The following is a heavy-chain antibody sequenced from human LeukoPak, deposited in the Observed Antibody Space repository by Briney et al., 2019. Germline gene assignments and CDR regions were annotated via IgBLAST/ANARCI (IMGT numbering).Heavy chain of an antibody. CDR3: ARSEVGALVDY. Sequence: GASVKVSCKASGYTFTSYDITWVRQAPGQGLEWMGWISVYNGNTKYAQKVEGRVTMTTVTSTSTAYMELRSLRSDDTAVYYCARSEVGALVDYWGQGTLVTVSS. D-gene: IGHD1-26*01. CDR1: GYTFTSYD. J-gene: IGHJ4*02. V-gene: IGHV1-18*01. CDR2: ISVYNGNT.